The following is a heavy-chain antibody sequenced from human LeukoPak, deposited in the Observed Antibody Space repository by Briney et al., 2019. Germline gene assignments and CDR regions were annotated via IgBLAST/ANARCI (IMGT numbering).Heavy chain of an antibody. D-gene: IGHD1-26*01. J-gene: IGHJ5*02. Sequence: SETLSLTCTVSGGSISSYYWSWIRQSPGKGLEWIGYIYYSGSTNYNPSLKSRVTISVDTSKNQFSLKLSSVTAADTAVYYCARAIWELDWFDPWGQGTLVTVSS. CDR3: ARAIWELDWFDP. CDR2: IYYSGST. V-gene: IGHV4-59*01. CDR1: GGSISSYY.